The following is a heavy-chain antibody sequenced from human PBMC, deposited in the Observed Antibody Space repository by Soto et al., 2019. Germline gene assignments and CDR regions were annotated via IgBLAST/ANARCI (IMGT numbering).Heavy chain of an antibody. V-gene: IGHV4-34*01. D-gene: IGHD5-18*01. Sequence: SQMMCLTYAVYGGSFGGYYGSWLRKPPGKGLEWIGEINHSGSTNYNPSLKSRVTISVDTSKNQFSLKLSSVTAADTAVYYCARNFGTAMVKFDYWGQGTLVTGSS. J-gene: IGHJ4*02. CDR3: ARNFGTAMVKFDY. CDR1: GGSFGGYY. CDR2: INHSGST.